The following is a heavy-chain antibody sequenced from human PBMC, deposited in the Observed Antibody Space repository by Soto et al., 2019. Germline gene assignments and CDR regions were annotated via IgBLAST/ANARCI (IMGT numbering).Heavy chain of an antibody. Sequence: PSETLSLSCTVSGGSISSSSYYWGWIRQPPGKGLEWVGRIYYRGSTYYNPYLKRRVTISVDTSKNRFSLNRSSVAAADTAVYYCARTGRSYDFWSGYYSNWFDPWGRGTLVTVSS. J-gene: IGHJ5*02. D-gene: IGHD3-3*01. CDR1: GGSISSSSYY. CDR2: IYYRGST. V-gene: IGHV4-39*01. CDR3: ARTGRSYDFWSGYYSNWFDP.